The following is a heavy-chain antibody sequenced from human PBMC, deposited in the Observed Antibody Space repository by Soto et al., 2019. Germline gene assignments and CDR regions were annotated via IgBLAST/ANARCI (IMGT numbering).Heavy chain of an antibody. CDR2: ISGSGGST. CDR3: AKESDIFPQYGMDV. D-gene: IGHD3-9*01. CDR1: GFTFSSYA. J-gene: IGHJ6*02. V-gene: IGHV3-23*01. Sequence: PGGSLRLSCAAPGFTFSSYAMSWVRQAPGKGLEWVSAISGSGGSTYYADSVKGRFTISRDNSKNTLYLQMNSLRAEDTAVYYCAKESDIFPQYGMDVWGQGTTVTVSS.